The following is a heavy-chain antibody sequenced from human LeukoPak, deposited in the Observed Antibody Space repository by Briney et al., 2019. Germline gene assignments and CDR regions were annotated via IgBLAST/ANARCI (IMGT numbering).Heavy chain of an antibody. CDR1: GYTFTGYY. Sequence: ASVKVSCKASGYTFTGYYMHWVRQAPGQGLEWMGWINPNSGGTNYAQKFQGRVTMTTDTSTSTAYMELRSLRSDDTAVHYCARDLMYGPPMDVWGKGTTVTISS. J-gene: IGHJ6*03. V-gene: IGHV1-2*02. CDR3: ARDLMYGPPMDV. CDR2: INPNSGGT. D-gene: IGHD2-8*01.